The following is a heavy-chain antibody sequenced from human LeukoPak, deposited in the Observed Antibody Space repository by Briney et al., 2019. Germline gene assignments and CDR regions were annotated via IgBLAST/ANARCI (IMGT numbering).Heavy chain of an antibody. V-gene: IGHV4-39*01. Sequence: PSETLSLTCSISXGXXSXXXXXXGXXXQPXXXGXEXXXSIXYSGXTYINPPLQSRVTISVDASTNQFSLRLSSVTAADTAVYXCXRHEGWFAENWFDPWGQGTLVTVSS. D-gene: IGHD3-10*01. CDR1: XGXXSXXXXX. J-gene: IGHJ5*02. CDR2: IXYSGXT. CDR3: XRHEGWFAENWFDP.